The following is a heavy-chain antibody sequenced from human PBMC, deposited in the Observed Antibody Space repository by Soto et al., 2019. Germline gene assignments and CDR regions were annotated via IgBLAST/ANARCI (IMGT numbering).Heavy chain of an antibody. CDR3: ARHHHYSSGWHPPKWIDY. Sequence: SETLSLTCTVSGGSISSYYWSWIRQPPGKGLEWIGYIYYSGSTNYNPSLKSRVTISVDTSKNQFSLKLSSVTAADTAVYYCARHHHYSSGWHPPKWIDYWGQGTLVTVSS. D-gene: IGHD6-19*01. V-gene: IGHV4-59*08. J-gene: IGHJ4*02. CDR1: GGSISSYY. CDR2: IYYSGST.